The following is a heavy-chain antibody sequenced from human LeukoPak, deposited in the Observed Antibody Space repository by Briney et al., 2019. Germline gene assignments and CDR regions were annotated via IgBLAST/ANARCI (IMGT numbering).Heavy chain of an antibody. CDR3: ARDEAPGWYFDY. CDR2: IIPILGIA. Sequence: SVKVSCKASGGTFSSYAISWMRQAPGQGLEWMGRIIPILGIANYAQKFQGRVTITADKSTSTAYMELSSLRSEVTAVYYCARDEAPGWYFDYWGRGTLVTVSS. CDR1: GGTFSSYA. V-gene: IGHV1-69*04. D-gene: IGHD6-19*01. J-gene: IGHJ4*02.